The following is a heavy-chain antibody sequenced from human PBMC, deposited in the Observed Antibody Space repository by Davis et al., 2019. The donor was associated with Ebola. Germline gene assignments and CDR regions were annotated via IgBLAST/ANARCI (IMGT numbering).Heavy chain of an antibody. CDR1: GYNFRDYW. J-gene: IGHJ4*02. D-gene: IGHD3-10*01. CDR3: ARLRSITRLTSFYY. V-gene: IGHV5-51*01. CDR2: IYPGDSDA. Sequence: GESLKISCYGSGYNFRDYWIVWVRQMPGKGLEWMGNIYPGDSDARYSPSFQGQVTFSADKSFATAYLQWRSLKASDTAMYYCARLRSITRLTSFYYWGQGTLVTVSS.